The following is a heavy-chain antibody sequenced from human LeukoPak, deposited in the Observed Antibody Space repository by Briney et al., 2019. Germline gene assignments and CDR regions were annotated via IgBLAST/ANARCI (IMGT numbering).Heavy chain of an antibody. CDR2: IRNKANSYAT. D-gene: IGHD1-1*01. V-gene: IGHV3-73*01. CDR1: GFTFSGSA. Sequence: GGALRLSCAASGFTFSGSAMHWVRQASGKGLEWVGRIRNKANSYATAYTASVKGRFTISRDDSKNTAYLQMNSLRAEDTAVYYCARGTGQFDYWGQGTLVTVSS. J-gene: IGHJ4*02. CDR3: ARGTGQFDY.